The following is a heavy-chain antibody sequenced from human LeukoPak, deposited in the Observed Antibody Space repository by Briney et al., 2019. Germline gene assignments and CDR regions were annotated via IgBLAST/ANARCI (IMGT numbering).Heavy chain of an antibody. Sequence: WIRQSPGKGLEWVSAISGSGGSTYYADSVKGRFIISRDNSKNTLYLQMNSLRAEDTAVYYCARDLSARWLRFLFRFDPWGQGTLVTVSS. V-gene: IGHV3-23*01. J-gene: IGHJ5*02. D-gene: IGHD5-12*01. CDR2: ISGSGGST. CDR3: ARDLSARWLRFLFRFDP.